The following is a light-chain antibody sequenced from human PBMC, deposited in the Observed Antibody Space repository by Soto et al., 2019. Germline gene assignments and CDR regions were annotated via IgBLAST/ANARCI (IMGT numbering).Light chain of an antibody. J-gene: IGKJ1*01. V-gene: IGKV1-5*03. CDR2: KAS. CDR1: QSISSW. CDR3: QQYNSYPWT. Sequence: DIQMTQSPSTLSASVGDRVTITCRASQSISSWFAWYQQKPGKAPKLLIYKASSLDSGVPSSFSGSGSGTEFTLTISSLQPDDFATYYCQQYNSYPWTFGQGTKVEIK.